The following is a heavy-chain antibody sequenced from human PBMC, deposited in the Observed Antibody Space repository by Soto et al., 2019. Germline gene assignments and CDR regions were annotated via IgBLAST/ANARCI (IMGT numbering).Heavy chain of an antibody. CDR1: GFTLTYYG. CDR2: ISYDGSNT. D-gene: IGHD6-13*01. CDR3: AKDMEQRLVRGWFDP. J-gene: IGHJ5*02. Sequence: QVQLVESGGGVVQPGRSLRLSCAASGFTLTYYGMHWVRQAPGKGLEWVAVISYDGSNTYYADSVKGRFTISGDNSKNTLYLQMASLRPENTAVYYCAKDMEQRLVRGWFDPWGQGTLVTVSS. V-gene: IGHV3-30*18.